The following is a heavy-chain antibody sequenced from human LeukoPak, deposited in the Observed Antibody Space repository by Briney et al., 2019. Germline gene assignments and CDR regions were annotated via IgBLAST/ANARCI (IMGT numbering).Heavy chain of an antibody. J-gene: IGHJ5*02. CDR3: ARGRDGYNSGNWFDP. V-gene: IGHV4-39*07. D-gene: IGHD5-24*01. Sequence: PSETLSLTCTVSGGSISSSSYYWGWIRQPPGKGLEWIGSIYYSGSTYYNPSLKSRVTISVDTSKNQFSLKLSSVTAADTAVYYCARGRDGYNSGNWFDPWGQGTLVTVSS. CDR2: IYYSGST. CDR1: GGSISSSSYY.